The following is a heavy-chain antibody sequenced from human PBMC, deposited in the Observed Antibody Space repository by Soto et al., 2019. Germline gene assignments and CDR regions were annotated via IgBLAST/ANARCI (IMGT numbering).Heavy chain of an antibody. CDR2: ISAYNGNT. D-gene: IGHD3-22*01. V-gene: IGHV1-18*01. CDR3: ARAGHRIYYDSSGYYSFDY. CDR1: GYTFSSYD. J-gene: IGHJ4*02. Sequence: QVQLVQSGAEVKKPGASVKVSCKASGYTFSSYDISWVRQAPGQGLEWMGWISAYNGNTNYEQKLQDRVTMTTDTSTSTAYMELRSLRSDDTAVYYCARAGHRIYYDSSGYYSFDYWGQGTLVTVSS.